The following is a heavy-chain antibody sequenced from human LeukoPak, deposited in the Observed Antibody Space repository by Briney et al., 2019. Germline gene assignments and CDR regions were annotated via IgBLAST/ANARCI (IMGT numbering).Heavy chain of an antibody. V-gene: IGHV4-61*02. CDR2: IYTSGST. J-gene: IGHJ6*03. CDR1: GGPISSGSYY. CDR3: ARAGRKSRGVDIVRKKETGYYYYMDV. Sequence: SETLSLTCTVSGGPISSGSYYWSWIRQPAGKGLEWIGRIYTSGSTNYNPSLKSRVTISVDTSKNQFSLKLSSVTAADTAVYYCARAGRKSRGVDIVRKKETGYYYYMDVWGKGTTVTVSS. D-gene: IGHD2-15*01.